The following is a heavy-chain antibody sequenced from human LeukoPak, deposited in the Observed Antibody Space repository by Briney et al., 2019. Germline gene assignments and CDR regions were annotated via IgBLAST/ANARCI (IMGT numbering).Heavy chain of an antibody. CDR3: AIDNGGDVPPTLDY. V-gene: IGHV4-38-2*02. CDR1: GYSISSGFY. J-gene: IGHJ4*02. Sequence: SETLSLTCAVSGYSISSGFYWAWIRQPPGKGLEWLGIIYYSGNTYYNPSLKSRLTISVDTSKNEFALKLSSVTAADTAVYYCAIDNGGDVPPTLDYWGQGTLVTVSS. D-gene: IGHD2-8*01. CDR2: IYYSGNT.